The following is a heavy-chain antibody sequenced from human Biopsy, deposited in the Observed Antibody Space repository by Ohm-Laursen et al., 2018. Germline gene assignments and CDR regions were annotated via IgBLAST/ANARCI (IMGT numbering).Heavy chain of an antibody. J-gene: IGHJ6*02. CDR1: SDSVTKYY. CDR2: IYYSVMT. CDR3: ARDSGILNYGNFKYYHYYGMDV. Sequence: PPGTLSLTCTVSSDSVTKYYWSWIRQPPGKGLEWIGHIYYSVMTNYNPSLQSRVFISVDTSRNQVSLTLSSVTAADTAVYYCARDSGILNYGNFKYYHYYGMDVWGQGTKVTVSS. V-gene: IGHV4-59*02. D-gene: IGHD4-11*01.